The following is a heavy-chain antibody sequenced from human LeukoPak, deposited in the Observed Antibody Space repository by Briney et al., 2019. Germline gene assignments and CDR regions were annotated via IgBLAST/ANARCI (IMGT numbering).Heavy chain of an antibody. Sequence: GGSLRLSCAASGFTFDDYAMHWVRQAPGEGLEWVSLISWDGGSTYYADSVKGRFTISRDNSKNSLYLQMNSLRAEDTALYYCAKDGNSYGEYYFDYWGQGTLVTVSS. V-gene: IGHV3-43D*03. CDR3: AKDGNSYGEYYFDY. CDR1: GFTFDDYA. CDR2: ISWDGGST. J-gene: IGHJ4*02. D-gene: IGHD5-18*01.